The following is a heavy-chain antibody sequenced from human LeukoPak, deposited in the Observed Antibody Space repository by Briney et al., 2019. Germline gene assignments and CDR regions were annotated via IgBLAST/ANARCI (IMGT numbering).Heavy chain of an antibody. CDR1: GGSISSYY. Sequence: SETLSLTCTVSGGSISSYYWSWIRQPPGKGLEWIGYIYYSVSTNYNPSLKSRVTISVDTSKTQFSLKLSSVTAADTAVYYCAREAAAGTVDYWGQGTLVTVSS. V-gene: IGHV4-59*01. CDR2: IYYSVST. J-gene: IGHJ4*02. CDR3: AREAAAGTVDY. D-gene: IGHD6-13*01.